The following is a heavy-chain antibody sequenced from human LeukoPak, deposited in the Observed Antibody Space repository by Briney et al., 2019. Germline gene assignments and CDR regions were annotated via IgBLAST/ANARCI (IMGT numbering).Heavy chain of an antibody. CDR3: ARTYYHDSSGYYPSPSQYWFDP. Sequence: GASVKVSCKASGYTFTGYYMHWVRQAPGQGLEWMGWINPNSGGTNYAQKFQGRVTMTRDTSISTAYMELSRLRSDDTAVYYCARTYYHDSSGYYPSPSQYWFDPWGQGTLVTVSS. CDR1: GYTFTGYY. J-gene: IGHJ5*02. D-gene: IGHD3-22*01. V-gene: IGHV1-2*02. CDR2: INPNSGGT.